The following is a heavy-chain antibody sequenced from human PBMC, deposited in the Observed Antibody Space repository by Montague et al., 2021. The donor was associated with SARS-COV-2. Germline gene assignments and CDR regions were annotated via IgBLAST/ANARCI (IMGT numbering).Heavy chain of an antibody. CDR3: ARDDIVLQGVTKGMYV. Sequence: SETLSLTCPVPCPWTGRRNSDWDWKSKRLEKRQSSIWNMYYCGKKNYNPSLKSRVTILIDTSKNQFSLKLSYVTAADTAVYYCARDDIVLQGVTKGMYVWGQGNTLTVS. D-gene: IGHD2-15*01. J-gene: IGHJ6*02. CDR2: MYYCGKK. CDR1: CPWTGRRNSD. V-gene: IGHV4-39*07.